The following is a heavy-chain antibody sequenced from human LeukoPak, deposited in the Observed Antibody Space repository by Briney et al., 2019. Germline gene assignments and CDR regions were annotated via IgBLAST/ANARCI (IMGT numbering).Heavy chain of an antibody. Sequence: PSETLSLTCTVSGGSISSYYWLWIRQPPGKGLEWIGYIYHSGSTYYNPSLKSRVTISVDRSKNQFSLKLSSVTAADTAVYYCARGPNNWNYAGRAFDIWGQGTMVTVSS. CDR2: IYHSGST. J-gene: IGHJ3*02. CDR3: ARGPNNWNYAGRAFDI. D-gene: IGHD1-7*01. CDR1: GGSISSYY. V-gene: IGHV4-59*12.